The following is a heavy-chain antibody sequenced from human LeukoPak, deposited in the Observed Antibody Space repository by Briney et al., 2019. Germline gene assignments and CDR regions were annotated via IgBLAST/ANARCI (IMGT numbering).Heavy chain of an antibody. CDR3: ARDGGYCSGGSCRRHENLVMDV. CDR2: INPNSGGT. V-gene: IGHV1-2*02. CDR1: GYTFTGYY. Sequence: ASVKVSCKASGYTFTGYYMHWVRQAPGQGLEWMGWINPNSGGTNYAQKFQGRVTMTRDTSISTAYMELSRLRSDDTAVYYCARDGGYCSGGSCRRHENLVMDVWGKGTTVTVSS. J-gene: IGHJ6*03. D-gene: IGHD2-15*01.